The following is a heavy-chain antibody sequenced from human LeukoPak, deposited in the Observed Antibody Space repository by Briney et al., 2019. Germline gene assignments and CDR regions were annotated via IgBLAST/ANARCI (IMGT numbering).Heavy chain of an antibody. Sequence: SETLSPTCAVYGASIRSTLSYWAWIRQPPGKGLEWIGNVYYTGNTYYNPSLKSRFTISVDTSKNQFSLTLSSVTAADTAIYYCARDPHHDDDADEGFDYWGQGTLVTVSS. CDR3: ARDPHHDDDADEGFDY. D-gene: IGHD3-16*01. V-gene: IGHV4-39*07. J-gene: IGHJ4*02. CDR2: VYYTGNT. CDR1: GASIRSTLSY.